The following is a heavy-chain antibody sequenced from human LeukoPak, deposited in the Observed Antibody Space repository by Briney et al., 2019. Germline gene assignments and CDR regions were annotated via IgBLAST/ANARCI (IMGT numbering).Heavy chain of an antibody. Sequence: SETLSLTCTVSGGSISSGSYYWSWIRQPPGKGLEWIGYIYYSESTNYNPTLKSRVTISADTSKNHFSLKLSSVTAADTAVYYCARARSGGYFLDFQRWGQGTLVTVSS. J-gene: IGHJ1*01. CDR1: GGSISSGSYY. CDR2: IYYSEST. V-gene: IGHV4-61*01. D-gene: IGHD1-26*01. CDR3: ARARSGGYFLDFQR.